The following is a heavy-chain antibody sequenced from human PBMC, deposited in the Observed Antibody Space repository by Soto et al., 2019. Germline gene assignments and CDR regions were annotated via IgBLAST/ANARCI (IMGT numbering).Heavy chain of an antibody. CDR2: IYYSGST. CDR3: ARQPRGGATVTSVIMWFDP. CDR1: GGSISSNSSY. V-gene: IGHV4-39*01. Sequence: QLQLQESGPGLVKPSETLSLTCTVSGGSISSNSSYWGWIRQPPGKGLEWIGYIYYSGSTNYNPSLKSRVTISVDASKNQFSVKLNSVPAADTAVYYCARQPRGGATVTSVIMWFDPWGQGDLVTVSS. D-gene: IGHD4-17*01. J-gene: IGHJ5*02.